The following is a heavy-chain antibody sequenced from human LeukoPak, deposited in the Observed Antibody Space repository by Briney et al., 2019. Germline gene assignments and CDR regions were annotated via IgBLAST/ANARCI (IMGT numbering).Heavy chain of an antibody. D-gene: IGHD5-18*01. CDR1: GFTFSTYA. CDR2: ISDDGSKK. J-gene: IGHJ6*02. Sequence: GGSLRLSCAASGFTFSTYAMHWVRQAPGKGLEWVALISDDGSKKYHADSVKGRFTISRDNSKHTLALQMNSLRGEDTAVYYCARSLGSGYSYGSYYYYGLDVWGQGTTVTVSS. V-gene: IGHV3-30-3*01. CDR3: ARSLGSGYSYGSYYYYGLDV.